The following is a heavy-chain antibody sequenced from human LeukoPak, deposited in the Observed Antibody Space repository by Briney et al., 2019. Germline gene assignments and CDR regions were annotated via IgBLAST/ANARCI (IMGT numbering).Heavy chain of an antibody. V-gene: IGHV4-34*01. J-gene: IGHJ6*03. CDR3: AQDTRYMDG. CDR2: INRSGST. CDR1: GGSISGYY. Sequence: PSETLSLTCAVYGGSISGYYWSWVRQPPGKGLEWIGEINRSGSTNSNPSLKSRLTISVDTSKNQFSPKPSSVSAADTAVIYGAQDTRYMDGWGKGSTVSVSS. D-gene: IGHD2-15*01.